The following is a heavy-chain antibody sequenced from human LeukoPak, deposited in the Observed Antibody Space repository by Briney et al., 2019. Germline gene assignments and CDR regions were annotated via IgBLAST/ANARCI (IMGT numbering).Heavy chain of an antibody. Sequence: PSETLSSTSAAIGGSFSGSTWSWIRQPPGKGLNWIGEINHSGSTNYNPSLKSRVTISVDTSKNQFSLKLSSVTAADTAVYYCGVSEGGSGWSIDYWGQGTLVTVSS. CDR3: GVSEGGSGWSIDY. CDR1: GGSFSGST. J-gene: IGHJ4*02. CDR2: INHSGST. V-gene: IGHV4-34*01. D-gene: IGHD6-19*01.